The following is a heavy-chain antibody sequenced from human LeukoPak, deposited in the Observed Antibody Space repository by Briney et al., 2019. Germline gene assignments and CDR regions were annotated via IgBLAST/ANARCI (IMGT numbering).Heavy chain of an antibody. CDR3: AKRNDFGRHHVMPADN. CDR2: ISGGGSST. Sequence: GGSLRLSCAASGFTFSSYAMTWVRQAPGKGLEWVSHISGGGSSTYYADSVKGRFTISRDNSKNTLYLQMHSLRAEDTAVYYCAKRNDFGRHHVMPADNWGQGTLVTVSS. D-gene: IGHD3/OR15-3a*01. J-gene: IGHJ4*02. V-gene: IGHV3-23*01. CDR1: GFTFSSYA.